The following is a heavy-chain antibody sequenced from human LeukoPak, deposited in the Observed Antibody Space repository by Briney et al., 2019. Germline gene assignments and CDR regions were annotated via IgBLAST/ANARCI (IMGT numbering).Heavy chain of an antibody. CDR2: ISSSSSYI. D-gene: IGHD3-10*01. Sequence: PGGSLRLSCAASGFTFSSYSMNWVREAPGKGREWVSSISSSSSYIYYADSVKGRFTISRDNAKNSLYLQMNSLRAEDTAVYYCAGSLWFGDSGWFDPWGQGTLVTVSS. CDR3: AGSLWFGDSGWFDP. V-gene: IGHV3-21*01. J-gene: IGHJ5*02. CDR1: GFTFSSYS.